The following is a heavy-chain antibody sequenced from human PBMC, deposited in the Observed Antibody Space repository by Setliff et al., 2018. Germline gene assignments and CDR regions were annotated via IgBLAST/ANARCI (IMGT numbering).Heavy chain of an antibody. CDR3: ARNAITGTTRKYYYYMDV. D-gene: IGHD1-7*01. Sequence: GPSVKVSCKASGGTSAITWVRQAPGQGLEWMGGTIPTLPLPNYAVKFQGRITITADKSTSTAYMELSSLRSDDTAVYYCARNAITGTTRKYYYYMDVWGQGTTVTVS. V-gene: IGHV1-69*10. CDR1: GGTSA. J-gene: IGHJ6*03. CDR2: TIPTLPLP.